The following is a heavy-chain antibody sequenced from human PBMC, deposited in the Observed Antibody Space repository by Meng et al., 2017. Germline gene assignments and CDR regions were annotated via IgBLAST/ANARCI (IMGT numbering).Heavy chain of an antibody. V-gene: IGHV3-7*01. J-gene: IGHJ4*02. D-gene: IGHD3-22*01. Sequence: GESLKISCAASGFTFSSYWMSWVRQAPGKGLEWVANIKQDGSEKYYVDSVKGRFTISRDNAKNSLYLQMNSLRAEDTAVYYCARDAYYDSSGYYCFFLQGPIDYWGQGTLVTVSS. CDR3: ARDAYYDSSGYYCFFLQGPIDY. CDR1: GFTFSSYW. CDR2: IKQDGSEK.